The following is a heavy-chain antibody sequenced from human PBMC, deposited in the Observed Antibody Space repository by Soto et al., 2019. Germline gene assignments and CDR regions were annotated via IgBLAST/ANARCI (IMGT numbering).Heavy chain of an antibody. CDR2: LYWDDDE. CDR3: AHRPRGYSYHFAY. J-gene: IGHJ4*02. D-gene: IGHD5-18*01. V-gene: IGHV2-5*02. CDR1: GFSLNTRGVG. Sequence: QITLKESGPTLVKPTQTLTLTCTFSGFSLNTRGVGVAWIRQPPGKALEWLALLYWDDDEGYSPSLRRRLTXTXDXXNNQVVRTRTNMDPVDTATYYCAHRPRGYSYHFAYWGQGTLVTVSS.